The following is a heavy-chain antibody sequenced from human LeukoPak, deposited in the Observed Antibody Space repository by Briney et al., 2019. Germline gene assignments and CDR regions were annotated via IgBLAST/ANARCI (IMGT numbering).Heavy chain of an antibody. CDR3: ARDSGTFDY. CDR1: GGSISSGGYS. V-gene: IGHV4-30-2*01. J-gene: IGHJ4*02. D-gene: IGHD3-10*01. Sequence: SETLSLTCAVSGGSISSGGYSWSWLRQPPGKGLEWIGYIYHSGSTYYNPSLKSRVTISVDRSKNQFSLKLSSVTAADTAVYYCARDSGTFDYWGQGTLVTVSS. CDR2: IYHSGST.